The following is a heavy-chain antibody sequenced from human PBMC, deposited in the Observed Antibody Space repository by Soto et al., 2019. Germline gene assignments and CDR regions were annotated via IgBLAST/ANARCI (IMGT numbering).Heavy chain of an antibody. CDR1: GGSISGGVYY. V-gene: IGHV4-30-4*01. D-gene: IGHD4-17*01. J-gene: IGHJ2*01. CDR3: AREIIPLTTDWYFDL. Sequence: QVQLQESGPGLVKPSQTLSLTCTVSGGSISGGVYYWSWIRQPPGKGLEWIGYIFDSGSTYYNPSLNSRVTISVDTSKNQFSLSLSSVTAADTAVYYCAREIIPLTTDWYFDLWGRGTLVTVSS. CDR2: IFDSGST.